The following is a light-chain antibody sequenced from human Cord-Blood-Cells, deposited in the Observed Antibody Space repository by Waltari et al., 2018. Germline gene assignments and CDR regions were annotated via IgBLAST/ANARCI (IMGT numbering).Light chain of an antibody. V-gene: IGKV1-8*01. CDR2: AAS. Sequence: AIRMTQSPSSLSASTGDRVTITCRASQGISSYLAWYQHKPGKAPKLLIYAASTLQSGVPSRFSGSGSGTDFTLTISCLQSEDFATYYCQQYYSYPQTFGQGTKVEIK. J-gene: IGKJ1*01. CDR3: QQYYSYPQT. CDR1: QGISSY.